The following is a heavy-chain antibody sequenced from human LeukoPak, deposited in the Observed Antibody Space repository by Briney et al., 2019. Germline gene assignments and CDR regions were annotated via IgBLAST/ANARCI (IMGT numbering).Heavy chain of an antibody. Sequence: ASVKVSCKVSGYTFTSYGISSVRQAPGQGLEWMGWISPYNGNTNYAQNLQGRVTMTTDTSTNTAYMELRSLRSDDTAVYYCARVCSGRSCHDYWGQGTLVTVSS. CDR2: ISPYNGNT. D-gene: IGHD2-15*01. CDR3: ARVCSGRSCHDY. V-gene: IGHV1-18*01. CDR1: GYTFTSYG. J-gene: IGHJ4*02.